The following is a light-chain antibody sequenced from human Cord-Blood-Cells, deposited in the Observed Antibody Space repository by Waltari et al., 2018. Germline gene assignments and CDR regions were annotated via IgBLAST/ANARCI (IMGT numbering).Light chain of an antibody. CDR3: QQYNNWPPWT. V-gene: IGKV3-15*01. J-gene: IGKJ1*01. CDR1: QCVSSH. CDR2: GAS. Sequence: EIVMTQSAATLSLSPGETATVSRRASQCVSSHLAWYQQKPGQAPRLLIYGASTRATGIPARFSGSGSGTEFTLTISSLQSEDFAVYFCQQYNNWPPWTLGQGTQVELK.